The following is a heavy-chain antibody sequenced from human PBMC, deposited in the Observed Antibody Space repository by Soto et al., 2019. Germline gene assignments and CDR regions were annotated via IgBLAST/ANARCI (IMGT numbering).Heavy chain of an antibody. CDR3: ARYRREAVAGYTLDN. CDR1: GGSISSDY. D-gene: IGHD6-13*01. CDR2: VYNSGST. V-gene: IGHV4-59*01. Sequence: SETLSLTCTVSGGSISSDYWTWIRQPPGKGLEWIGYVYNSGSTNYNPSLKSRVTISEDTSKSQFSLKVNSMTAADTAVYYCARYRREAVAGYTLDNWGQGILVTVSS. J-gene: IGHJ4*02.